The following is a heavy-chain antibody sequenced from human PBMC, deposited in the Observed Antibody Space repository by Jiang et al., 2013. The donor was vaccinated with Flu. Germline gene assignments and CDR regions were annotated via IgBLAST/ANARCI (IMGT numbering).Heavy chain of an antibody. V-gene: IGHV4-61*01. D-gene: IGHD2-15*01. CDR2: IYYSGTT. CDR3: ARDSCSGNTCSGIDY. J-gene: IGHJ4*02. Sequence: SLTCTVSGGSISSGSHYWSWIRQPPGKGLEWIGYIYYSGTTLYNPSLKSRVTILKDTSKNTFSLKLGSVTAADTAFYYCARDSCSGNTCSGIDYWGQGTLVTVSS. CDR1: GGSISSGSHY.